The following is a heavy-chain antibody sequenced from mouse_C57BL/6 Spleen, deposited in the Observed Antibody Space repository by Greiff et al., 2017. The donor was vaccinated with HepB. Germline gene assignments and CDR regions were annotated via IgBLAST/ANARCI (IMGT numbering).Heavy chain of an antibody. J-gene: IGHJ4*01. V-gene: IGHV5-9-1*02. CDR2: ISSGGDYI. Sequence: EVKLMESGEGLVKPGGSLKLSCAASGFTFSSYAMSWVRRTPEKRLEWVAYISSGGDYIYYADTVKGRFTISRDNARNTLYLQMSSLKSEDTAMYYCTRNDGYYYYYAMDYWGQGTSVTVSS. D-gene: IGHD2-3*01. CDR3: TRNDGYYYYYAMDY. CDR1: GFTFSSYA.